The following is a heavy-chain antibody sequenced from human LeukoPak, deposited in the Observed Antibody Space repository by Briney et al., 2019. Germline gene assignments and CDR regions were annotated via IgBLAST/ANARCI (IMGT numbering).Heavy chain of an antibody. Sequence: GGSLRLSCVDSGFTFTNAWMSWVRQAPGKGLEWTGRIKSKTGGETTNYAEPVRGRFTISRDDSKSAVYLQMNSLKIEDTAVYYCTTDLGTYYHGSQRLIPIDYWGQGTLVTVSS. CDR3: TTDLGTYYHGSQRLIPIDY. D-gene: IGHD3-10*01. J-gene: IGHJ4*02. CDR1: GFTFTNAW. V-gene: IGHV3-15*01. CDR2: IKSKTGGETT.